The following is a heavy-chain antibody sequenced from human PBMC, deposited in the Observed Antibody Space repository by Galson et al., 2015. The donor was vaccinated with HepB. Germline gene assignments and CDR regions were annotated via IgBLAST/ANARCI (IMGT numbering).Heavy chain of an antibody. CDR1: GFTFTSYA. V-gene: IGHV3-23*01. D-gene: IGHD3-22*01. CDR2: IGGSGGNT. CDR3: ARKYDSSGYFDF. J-gene: IGHJ4*02. Sequence: SLRLSCAASGFTFTSYALSWVRQAPGKGLEWVSAIGGSGGNTNYAASVQGRFTISSDSSKSTLYLQMNDLRAEDTAVYYCARKYDSSGYFDFWGQGTLVTVSP.